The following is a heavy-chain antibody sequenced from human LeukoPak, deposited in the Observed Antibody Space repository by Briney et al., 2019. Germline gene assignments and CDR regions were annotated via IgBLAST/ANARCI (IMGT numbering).Heavy chain of an antibody. V-gene: IGHV3-30*03. J-gene: IGHJ3*02. Sequence: GGSLRLSCAASGFTFSSYGMHWVRQAPGKGLEWVAVISYDGSNKYYADSVKGRFTISRDNAKSTLYLQMNSLRAEDTAVYYCLTIVETDLDAFDIWGQGTKVTVSS. CDR2: ISYDGSNK. CDR1: GFTFSSYG. CDR3: LTIVETDLDAFDI. D-gene: IGHD2-21*01.